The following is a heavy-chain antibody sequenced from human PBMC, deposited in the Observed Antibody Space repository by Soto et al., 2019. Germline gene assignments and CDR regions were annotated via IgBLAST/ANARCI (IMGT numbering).Heavy chain of an antibody. V-gene: IGHV4-30-2*01. CDR1: GGSISSGGYS. J-gene: IGHJ4*02. CDR3: AAGGGLPRYY. CDR2: IYHSGST. D-gene: IGHD5-12*01. Sequence: QLQLQESGSGLVKPSQTLSLTCAVSGGSISSGGYSWGWIRQPPGQGLEWIGYIYHSGSTYYNPSLKSRVTISVDRSKNQCSLKLSSVTAADTAVYYCAAGGGLPRYYWGQGTLVTASS.